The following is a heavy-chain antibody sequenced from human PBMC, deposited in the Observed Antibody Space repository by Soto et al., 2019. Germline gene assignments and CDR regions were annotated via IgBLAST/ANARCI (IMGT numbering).Heavy chain of an antibody. CDR3: ARVQYQLLPPYYYGMDV. D-gene: IGHD2-2*01. CDR1: GYTFTSYG. V-gene: IGHV1-18*04. Sequence: GASVKVSCKASGYTFTSYGISWVRQAPGQGLEWMGWISAYNGNTNYAQKLQGRVTMTTDTSTSTAYMELRSLRSDDTAVYYCARVQYQLLPPYYYGMDVWGQGTTVTVS. J-gene: IGHJ6*02. CDR2: ISAYNGNT.